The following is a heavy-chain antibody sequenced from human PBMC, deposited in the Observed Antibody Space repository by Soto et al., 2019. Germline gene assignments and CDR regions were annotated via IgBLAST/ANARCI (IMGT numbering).Heavy chain of an antibody. Sequence: SETLSLTFAVASGSIHNAYWRSWGRQSPGKRLEWIRETSHDGVTNYNPSLEGRFTISIDKSKNQFYLDLNSVTAADTAMYYCARNGDCTSTGCIVGWFDPWCPGTVVT. V-gene: IGHV4-4*02. CDR2: TSHDGVT. CDR1: SGSIHNAYW. CDR3: ARNGDCTSTGCIVGWFDP. D-gene: IGHD2-8*01. J-gene: IGHJ5*02.